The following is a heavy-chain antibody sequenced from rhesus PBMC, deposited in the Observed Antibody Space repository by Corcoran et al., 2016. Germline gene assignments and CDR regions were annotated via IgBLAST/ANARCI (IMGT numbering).Heavy chain of an antibody. CDR3: ARGDMSSSFDY. V-gene: IGHV1S10*01. CDR1: GFTFGSYA. D-gene: IGHD6-19*01. J-gene: IGHJ4*01. Sequence: QVQLVQSGAEVKKPGASVKVSCKASGFTFGSYAIRWVRQAPGQGLEWMGGISPRVGMKKYADKCKDGVTMTADKPTSTAYMERGSRRSEDTAVYYCARGDMSSSFDYWGQGVLVTVSS. CDR2: ISPRVGMK.